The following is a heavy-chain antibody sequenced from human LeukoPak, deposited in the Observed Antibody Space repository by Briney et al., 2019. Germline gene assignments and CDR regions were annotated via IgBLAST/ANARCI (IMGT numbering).Heavy chain of an antibody. J-gene: IGHJ4*02. CDR2: ISAYNGNT. D-gene: IGHD2-15*01. V-gene: IGHV1-18*01. Sequence: ASVKVSCKASGYTFTSYGISWVRQAPGQGLEWMGWISAYNGNTNYAQKLQGRVTMTTDTSTSTAYMELRRLRSDDTAMYYCARVDCSESNCYLDSWGQGTLVTVSS. CDR1: GYTFTSYG. CDR3: ARVDCSESNCYLDS.